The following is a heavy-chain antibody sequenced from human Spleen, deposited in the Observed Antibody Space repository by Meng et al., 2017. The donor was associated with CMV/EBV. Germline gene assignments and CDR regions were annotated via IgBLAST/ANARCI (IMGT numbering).Heavy chain of an antibody. CDR3: ARGGEYCSSTSCYQVIAYYFDY. CDR2: ISSSSSYI. V-gene: IGHV3-21*01. D-gene: IGHD2-2*01. Sequence: GESLKISCAAPGFTFSSYSMNWVRQAPGKGLEWVSSISSSSSYIYYADSVKGRFTISRDNAKNSLYLQMNSLRAEDTAVYYCARGGEYCSSTSCYQVIAYYFDYWGQGTLVTVSS. J-gene: IGHJ4*02. CDR1: GFTFSSYS.